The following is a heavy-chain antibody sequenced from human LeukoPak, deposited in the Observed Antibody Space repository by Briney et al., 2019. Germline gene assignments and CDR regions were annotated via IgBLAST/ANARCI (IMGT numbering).Heavy chain of an antibody. CDR3: ARGRADYYFDY. CDR1: GFTFSNYA. D-gene: IGHD2-21*02. CDR2: ISSGSSTI. J-gene: IGHJ4*02. Sequence: GGSLRLSCAGSGFTFSNYAMSWVRQAPGKGLEWVSYISSGSSTIYYADSVRGRFTISRDNAKSSLYLQMNSLRAEDTAVYYCARGRADYYFDYWSQGTLVTVSS. V-gene: IGHV3-48*01.